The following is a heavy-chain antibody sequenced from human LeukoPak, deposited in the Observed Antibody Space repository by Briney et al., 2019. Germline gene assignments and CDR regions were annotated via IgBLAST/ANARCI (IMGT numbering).Heavy chain of an antibody. CDR1: GGSISSSNHY. Sequence: SETLSLTCTVSGGSISSSNHYWGWIRQPPGKGLEWIGSIYYSGSTYFNPSLKSRVTISVDTSKNQFSLKLSSVTAADTAVYYCARHRYYYDSSGYYCVYYFDYWGQGTLVTVSS. J-gene: IGHJ4*02. CDR3: ARHRYYYDSSGYYCVYYFDY. CDR2: IYYSGST. D-gene: IGHD3-22*01. V-gene: IGHV4-39*01.